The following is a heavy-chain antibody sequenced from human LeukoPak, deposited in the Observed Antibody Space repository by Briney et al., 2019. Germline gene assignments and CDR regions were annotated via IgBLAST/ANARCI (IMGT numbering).Heavy chain of an antibody. CDR2: IIPIFGTA. V-gene: IGHV1-69*06. Sequence: GASVKVSCKASGGTFSSYAISWVRQAPGQGLEWMGGIIPIFGTANYAQKFQGRVTITADKSTSTAYMELSSLRSEDTAVYYCARGVVGGNNWFDPWGQGTLVTVSS. CDR1: GGTFSSYA. J-gene: IGHJ5*02. CDR3: ARGVVGGNNWFDP. D-gene: IGHD2-15*01.